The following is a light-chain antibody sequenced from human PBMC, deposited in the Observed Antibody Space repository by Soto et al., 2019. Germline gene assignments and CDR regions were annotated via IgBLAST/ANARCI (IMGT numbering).Light chain of an antibody. V-gene: IGKV1-5*01. CDR3: QHYDRYSGT. Sequence: DIQMTQSPSTLSASVGDRVTITCRASQRISTWLAWYQQKPGKVPKLLISDASTLDSGVPSRFRGSGFGTEFTLTINSLQPDDFATYYCQHYDRYSGTFGQGTKGDIK. CDR1: QRISTW. CDR2: DAS. J-gene: IGKJ1*01.